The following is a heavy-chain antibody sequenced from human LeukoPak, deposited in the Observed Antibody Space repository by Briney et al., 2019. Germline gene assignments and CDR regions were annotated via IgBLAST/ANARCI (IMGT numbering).Heavy chain of an antibody. D-gene: IGHD6-13*01. CDR2: IKEDGSEK. CDR3: ARATDPGIAAAGDY. J-gene: IGHJ4*02. Sequence: GGSLRLSCAASGFTFSSYWMSWVRQAPGKGLEWVANIKEDGSEKYYVDSVKGRFTISRDHAKNSLYLQMNSLRAEDTAVYYCARATDPGIAAAGDYWGQGTLVTVSS. V-gene: IGHV3-7*04. CDR1: GFTFSSYW.